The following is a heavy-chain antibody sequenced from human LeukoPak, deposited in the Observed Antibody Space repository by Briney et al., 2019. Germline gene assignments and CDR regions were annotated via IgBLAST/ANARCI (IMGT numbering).Heavy chain of an antibody. J-gene: IGHJ4*02. CDR1: GGSISSYY. CDR2: IYYSGST. Sequence: SESLSLTCTVSGGSISSYYWSWIRQPPGKGLEWIGYIYYSGSTNYNPSLKSRVTISVDTSKNQFSLKLSSVTAADTAVYYCARRHWGPIDYWGQGTLVTVSS. CDR3: ARRHWGPIDY. V-gene: IGHV4-59*08. D-gene: IGHD7-27*01.